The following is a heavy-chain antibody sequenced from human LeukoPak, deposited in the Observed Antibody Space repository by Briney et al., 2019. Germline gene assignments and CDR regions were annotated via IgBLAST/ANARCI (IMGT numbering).Heavy chain of an antibody. J-gene: IGHJ6*02. D-gene: IGHD2-15*01. V-gene: IGHV3-23*01. Sequence: PGGSLRLSCAASGFTFSSYSMNWVRQAPGKGLEWVSAISGSGGSTYYADSVKGRFTISRDNSKNTLYLQMNSLRAEDTAVYYCAKVKGYCSGGSCYYYYYGMDVWGQGTTVTVSS. CDR1: GFTFSSYS. CDR2: ISGSGGST. CDR3: AKVKGYCSGGSCYYYYYGMDV.